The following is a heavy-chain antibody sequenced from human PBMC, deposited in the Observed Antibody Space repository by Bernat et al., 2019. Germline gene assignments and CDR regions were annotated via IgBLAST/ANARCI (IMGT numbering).Heavy chain of an antibody. CDR1: GYSISSGYY. CDR2: IYHSGST. CDR3: ARAPVTMVQGVSYDY. J-gene: IGHJ4*02. Sequence: QVQLQESGPGLVKPSETLSLTCAVSGYSISSGYYWGWIRQPPGKGLEWIGSIYHSGSTYYNPSLKSRVTISVDTSKNQFSLKLSSVTAADTAVYYCARAPVTMVQGVSYDYWGQGTRVTVSS. V-gene: IGHV4-38-2*01. D-gene: IGHD3-10*01.